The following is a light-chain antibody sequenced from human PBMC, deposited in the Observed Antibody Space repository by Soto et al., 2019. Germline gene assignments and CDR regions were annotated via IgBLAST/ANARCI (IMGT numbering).Light chain of an antibody. J-gene: IGKJ1*01. CDR3: QQYNSYSPAT. CDR1: QSIRRW. V-gene: IGKV1-5*01. Sequence: IQMTQSPSRLSASVGDRVTIACRASQSIRRWLAWYQQKPGKAPKLLIFDASTLESGVPSRFSGRGSETEFTLTISSLQPDDFATYYCQQYNSYSPATFGQGTKVDI. CDR2: DAS.